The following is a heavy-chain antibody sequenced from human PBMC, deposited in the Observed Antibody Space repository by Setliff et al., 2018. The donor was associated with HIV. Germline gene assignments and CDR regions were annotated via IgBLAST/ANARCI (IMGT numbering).Heavy chain of an antibody. V-gene: IGHV3-48*03. CDR1: GFIFSSYE. CDR2: IISGDSTI. Sequence: PGGSLRLSCVASGFIFSSYEMNWVRQAPGKGLEWVSSIISGDSTIYYADSVKGRFTISRDNAQNSLYLQMSSLKVEDTAVYYCARDLAYWGQGTLVTVSS. J-gene: IGHJ4*02. CDR3: ARDLAY.